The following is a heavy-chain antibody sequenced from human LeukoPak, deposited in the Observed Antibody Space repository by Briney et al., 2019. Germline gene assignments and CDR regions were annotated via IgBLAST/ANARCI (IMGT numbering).Heavy chain of an antibody. D-gene: IGHD4-17*01. CDR3: ARRYGDYSYYDY. CDR2: IYPGDSDT. Sequence: GESLKISCKGAGYSFTSYWIGWVRQMPGKGLEWMGIIYPGDSDTRYSPSFQGQVTISADKSISTAYLQWSSLRASDTAIYHCARRYGDYSYYDYWGQGTLVTVSS. CDR1: GYSFTSYW. J-gene: IGHJ4*02. V-gene: IGHV5-51*01.